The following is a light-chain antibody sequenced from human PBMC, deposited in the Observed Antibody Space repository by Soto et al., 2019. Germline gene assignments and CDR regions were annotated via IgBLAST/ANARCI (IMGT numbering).Light chain of an antibody. CDR1: SSDVGAYNH. J-gene: IGLJ2*01. V-gene: IGLV2-14*01. CDR2: EVS. Sequence: QSALTQPASVSGYPGQSITISCTGTSSDVGAYNHVSWYQQHPGKAPKLIISEVSNRPSGISDRFSGSKSGNTASLTISGLQTEDEADYYCSSYTTRRTLVFGGGTKLTVL. CDR3: SSYTTRRTLV.